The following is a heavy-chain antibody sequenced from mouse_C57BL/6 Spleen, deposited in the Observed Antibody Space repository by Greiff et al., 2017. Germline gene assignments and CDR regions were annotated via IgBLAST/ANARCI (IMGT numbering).Heavy chain of an antibody. J-gene: IGHJ4*01. Sequence: EVKLMESGGGLVQPGGSLKLSCAASGFTFSDYYMYWVRQTPEKRLEWVAYISNGGGSTYYPDTVKGRFTISRDNAKNTLYLQMSRLKSEDTAMYYCARGDSYAMDYWGQGTSGTVSS. CDR3: ARGDSYAMDY. V-gene: IGHV5-12*01. CDR2: ISNGGGST. CDR1: GFTFSDYY.